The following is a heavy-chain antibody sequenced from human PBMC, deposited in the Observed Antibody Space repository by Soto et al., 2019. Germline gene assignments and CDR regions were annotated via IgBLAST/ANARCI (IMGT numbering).Heavy chain of an antibody. D-gene: IGHD1-26*01. CDR2: ISSSSST. CDR3: ARDRSGSYRGYYYYGMDV. Sequence: GGSLRLSCAASGFTVSTKYMSWVRQAPGKGLEWVSVISSSSSTNYADSVRGRFTISRDNAKNSLNLQMNSLRAEDTAVYYCARDRSGSYRGYYYYGMDVWGQGTTVTVSS. V-gene: IGHV3-66*01. J-gene: IGHJ6*02. CDR1: GFTVSTKY.